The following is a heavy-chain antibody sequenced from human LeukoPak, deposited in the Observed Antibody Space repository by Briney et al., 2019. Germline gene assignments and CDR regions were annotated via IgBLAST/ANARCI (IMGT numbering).Heavy chain of an antibody. Sequence: GGSLRLSSAASGFTFSSYGMHWVRQAPGKGLEWVAVIWYDGSNKYYADSVKGRFTISRDNSKNTLYLQMNSLRAEDTAVYYCARASYGSESPGPFYYGVDVWGQGTTVTVSS. CDR2: IWYDGSNK. D-gene: IGHD3-10*01. J-gene: IGHJ6*02. V-gene: IGHV3-33*01. CDR1: GFTFSSYG. CDR3: ARASYGSESPGPFYYGVDV.